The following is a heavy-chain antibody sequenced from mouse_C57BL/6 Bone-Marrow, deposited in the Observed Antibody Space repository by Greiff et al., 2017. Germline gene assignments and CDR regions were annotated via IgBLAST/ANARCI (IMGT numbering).Heavy chain of an antibody. D-gene: IGHD2-4*01. CDR2: INSDGSGT. J-gene: IGHJ1*03. Sequence: EVKLMESEGGLVQPGSSMKLSCTASGFTFSDYYMAWVRQVPEKGLEWVANINSDGSGTYYLDSLKSRFIISRDNAKNILYMQMSSLTSEDTATYDWSRDDCDDSSYWDVYVWGTGTTVTVAS. CDR3: SRDDCDDSSYWDVYV. CDR1: GFTFSDYY. V-gene: IGHV5-16*01.